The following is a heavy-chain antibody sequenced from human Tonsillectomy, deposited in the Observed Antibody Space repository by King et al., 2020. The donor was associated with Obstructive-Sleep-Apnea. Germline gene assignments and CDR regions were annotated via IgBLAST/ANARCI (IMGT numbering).Heavy chain of an antibody. D-gene: IGHD5-18*01. CDR3: ARARYNNLANDH. Sequence: QVQLVESGGGVVQPGRSLTLSCAASGFTFSSYAFHWVRQAPGKGLEWVSLISHDGTNKYYADSVKGRFTLSRDSSKNTLFLEMNSLRPEDTAVYYCARARYNNLANDHWGQGTLVTVSS. J-gene: IGHJ4*02. CDR2: ISHDGTNK. V-gene: IGHV3-30-3*01. CDR1: GFTFSSYA.